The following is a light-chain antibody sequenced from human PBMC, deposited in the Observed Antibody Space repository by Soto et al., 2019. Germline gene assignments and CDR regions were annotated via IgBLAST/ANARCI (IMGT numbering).Light chain of an antibody. J-gene: IGKJ2*01. CDR2: GAS. CDR1: QSVTSTY. CDR3: QYYGSAPAPT. V-gene: IGKV3-20*01. Sequence: EFVLTQSPGTLSLSPGERAILSCRASQSVTSTYIAWYQQKPGQAPRLLIYGASSRATGIPDGFSGSGSETDFTLTISRLDAEDFAVNYCQYYGSAPAPTFGQGTKLEI.